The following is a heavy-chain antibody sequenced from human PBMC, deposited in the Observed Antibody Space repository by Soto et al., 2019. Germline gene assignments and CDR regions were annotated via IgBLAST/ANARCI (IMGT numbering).Heavy chain of an antibody. CDR1: GYAFSNYD. Sequence: QVQLVQSGAELKKPGASVKVSCKASGYAFSNYDMDWVRHATGQGPEWIVWVNPNNGGTGYAQKFQGRVTLTTDISTTTAYMELTSLRSEDTAIYYCAKVSRKGSAIDFDYWGQGTLITVSS. V-gene: IGHV1-8*01. CDR3: AKVSRKGSAIDFDY. J-gene: IGHJ4*02. D-gene: IGHD3-10*01. CDR2: VNPNNGGT.